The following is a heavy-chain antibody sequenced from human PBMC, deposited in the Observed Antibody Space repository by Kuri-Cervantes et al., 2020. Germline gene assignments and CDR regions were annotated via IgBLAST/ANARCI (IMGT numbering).Heavy chain of an antibody. Sequence: KVSCKGSGYSFTSYWIGWVRQMPGKGLEWMGIIYPGDSDTRYSPPFQGQVTISADKSISTAYLQWSSLKASDTAMYYCARGGTYCGGDCYSEYFQHWGQGTLVTVSS. CDR1: GYSFTSYW. D-gene: IGHD2-21*01. CDR3: ARGGTYCGGDCYSEYFQH. V-gene: IGHV5-51*01. CDR2: IYPGDSDT. J-gene: IGHJ1*01.